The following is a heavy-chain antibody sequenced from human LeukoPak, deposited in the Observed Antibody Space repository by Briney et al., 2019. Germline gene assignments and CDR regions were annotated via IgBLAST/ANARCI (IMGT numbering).Heavy chain of an antibody. CDR1: GFTFSSYA. J-gene: IGHJ6*03. V-gene: IGHV3-23*01. CDR2: ISGNGEST. D-gene: IGHD6-13*01. CDR3: AKHRSSWYYSYYYYMDV. Sequence: GGSLRLSCAASGFTFSSYAMSWVRQAPGKGLEWVSGISGNGESTYYADSVKARFTISRDNSKKTVFLQMNSLRADDTAIYYCAKHRSSWYYSYYYYMDVWGKGTTVPVSS.